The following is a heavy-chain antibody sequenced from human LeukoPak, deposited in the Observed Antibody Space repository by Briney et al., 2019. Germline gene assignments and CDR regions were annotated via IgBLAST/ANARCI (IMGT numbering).Heavy chain of an antibody. Sequence: ASVKVSCKAPGYTFTSYGISWVRQAPGQGLEWMGWISAYNGNTNYAQKLQGRVTMTTDTSTSTAYMELRSLRSDDTAVYYCARAANLRFLEWLPFDYWGQGTLVTVSS. CDR2: ISAYNGNT. J-gene: IGHJ4*02. CDR1: GYTFTSYG. V-gene: IGHV1-18*01. D-gene: IGHD3-3*01. CDR3: ARAANLRFLEWLPFDY.